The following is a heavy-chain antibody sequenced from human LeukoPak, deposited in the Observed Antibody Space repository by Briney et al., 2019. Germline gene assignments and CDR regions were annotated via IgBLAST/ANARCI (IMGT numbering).Heavy chain of an antibody. CDR3: ARDLGGEIY. Sequence: GGSLRLSCAASGFTFSSYAMHWVRQAPGKGLEWVAVISYDGSNKYYADSVEGRFTISRDNSKNTLYLQMNSLRAGDTAVYYCARDLGGEIYWGQGTLVTVSS. CDR1: GFTFSSYA. D-gene: IGHD4-17*01. J-gene: IGHJ4*02. CDR2: ISYDGSNK. V-gene: IGHV3-30-3*01.